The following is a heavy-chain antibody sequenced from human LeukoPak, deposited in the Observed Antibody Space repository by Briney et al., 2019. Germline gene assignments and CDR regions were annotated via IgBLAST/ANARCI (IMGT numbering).Heavy chain of an antibody. D-gene: IGHD3-10*01. CDR1: GGSFSGYY. CDR2: INHSGST. Sequence: SETLSLTCAVYGGSFSGYYWSWIRQPPGKGLEWIGEINHSGSTNYNPSLKSRVTISVDTSKNQFSLKLSSVTAADTAVYYCARGSGVPYYYGSGSYYRYWGQGTLVTVSS. V-gene: IGHV4-34*01. J-gene: IGHJ4*02. CDR3: ARGSGVPYYYGSGSYYRY.